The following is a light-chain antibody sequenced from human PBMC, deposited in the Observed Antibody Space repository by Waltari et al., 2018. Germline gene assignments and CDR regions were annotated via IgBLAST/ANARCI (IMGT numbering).Light chain of an antibody. CDR2: EVS. V-gene: IGLV2-14*01. CDR1: DSDVGAYDF. CDR3: SSYTTSSAPGV. J-gene: IGLJ1*01. Sequence: QSALTQPASVSGSPGQSITISCSGTDSDVGAYDFVSWYQQHPGKDPHLIIYEVSKTPSGCSIRLSSSKAGNTASMTISGLQAEDEADYYCSSYTTSSAPGVFGTGTRVTVL.